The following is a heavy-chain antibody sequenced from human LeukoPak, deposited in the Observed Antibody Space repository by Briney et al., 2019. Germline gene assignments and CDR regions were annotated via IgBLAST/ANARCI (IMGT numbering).Heavy chain of an antibody. Sequence: ASVTVSCKASGYTFTSYGISWVRQAPGQGLEWMGWISAYNGNTNYAQKLQGRVTMTTDTSTSTAYMELRSLRSDDTAVYYCARYSSGWETYDYWGQGTLVTVSS. D-gene: IGHD6-19*01. CDR2: ISAYNGNT. CDR3: ARYSSGWETYDY. CDR1: GYTFTSYG. V-gene: IGHV1-18*01. J-gene: IGHJ4*02.